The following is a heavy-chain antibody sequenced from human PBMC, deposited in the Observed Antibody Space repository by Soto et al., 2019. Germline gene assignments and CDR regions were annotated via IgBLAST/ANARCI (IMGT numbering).Heavy chain of an antibody. J-gene: IGHJ6*02. CDR3: ARDGSSSSLNPYGMDV. V-gene: IGHV3-53*01. CDR2: IYSGGST. Sequence: GGSLRLSCAASGFTVSSNYMSWVRQAPGKGLEWVSVIYSGGSTYYADSVKGRFTISRDNSKNTLYLQMNSLRAEDTAVYYCARDGSSSSLNPYGMDVWGQGTTVTVSS. D-gene: IGHD6-6*01. CDR1: GFTVSSNY.